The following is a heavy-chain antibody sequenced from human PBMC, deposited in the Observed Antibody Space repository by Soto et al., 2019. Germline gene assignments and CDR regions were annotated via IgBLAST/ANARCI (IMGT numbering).Heavy chain of an antibody. J-gene: IGHJ4*02. Sequence: QITLKESGPTLVKPTQTLTLTCTFSGFSLSTSGVGVGWIRQPPGKALEWLALIYWDDDKRYSPSLKSRLTIPKDTSTNQVVLTMTNMDPVDTATFYCAHSLFNGGCDGGHSDSWGQRTLVTVSS. CDR2: IYWDDDK. CDR1: GFSLSTSGVG. V-gene: IGHV2-5*02. D-gene: IGHD2-8*01. CDR3: AHSLFNGGCDGGHSDS.